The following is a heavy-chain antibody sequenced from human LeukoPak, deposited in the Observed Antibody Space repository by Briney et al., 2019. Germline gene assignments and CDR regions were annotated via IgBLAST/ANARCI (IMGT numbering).Heavy chain of an antibody. V-gene: IGHV4-39*07. Sequence: SETLSLTCTVSGGSISSSSYYWGWIRQPPWKGLEWIGSIYYSGSTYYNPSLKSRVTISVDTSKNQFSLKLSSVTAADTAVYYCARERPLSYSSATLTTRRLFYFDYWGQGTLVTVSS. CDR2: IYYSGST. D-gene: IGHD6-19*01. CDR1: GGSISSSSYY. CDR3: ARERPLSYSSATLTTRRLFYFDY. J-gene: IGHJ4*02.